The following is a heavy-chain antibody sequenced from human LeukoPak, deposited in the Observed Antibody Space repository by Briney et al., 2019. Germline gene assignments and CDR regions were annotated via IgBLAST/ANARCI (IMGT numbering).Heavy chain of an antibody. D-gene: IGHD3-10*01. CDR3: ARLGFSHPGAYWFDP. Sequence: PSEPLSLTCAVSGGSISGYYWSWIRQPPGKGLEWIGYIYTSGSTNYNPSLKSRVTISVDTSKDQFSLTLSSVTAADTALYYCARLGFSHPGAYWFDPWGQGTLVTVSS. CDR2: IYTSGST. J-gene: IGHJ5*02. V-gene: IGHV4-4*09. CDR1: GGSISGYY.